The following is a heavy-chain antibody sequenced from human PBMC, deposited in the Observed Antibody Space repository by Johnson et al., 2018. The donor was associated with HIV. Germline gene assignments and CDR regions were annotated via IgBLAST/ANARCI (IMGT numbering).Heavy chain of an antibody. CDR3: ARVARSSGYYRDAFDI. Sequence: VQLVESGGGVVQPGGSLRLSCAASGITFSSYGMHWVRQAPGKGVEWVSAIGTAGDTYYPGSVKGRFTISRENAKNSLFLQMNNLRAGDTAVYYCARVARSSGYYRDAFDIWGQGTTVTVSS. J-gene: IGHJ3*02. V-gene: IGHV3-13*01. CDR1: GITFSSYG. CDR2: IGTAGDT. D-gene: IGHD3-22*01.